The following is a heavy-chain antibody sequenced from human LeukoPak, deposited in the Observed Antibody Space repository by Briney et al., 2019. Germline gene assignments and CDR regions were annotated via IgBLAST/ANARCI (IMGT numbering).Heavy chain of an antibody. D-gene: IGHD3-10*01. V-gene: IGHV1-69*13. CDR2: IIPIFGTA. J-gene: IGHJ3*02. CDR3: ARGLVRGVKPRNDAFDI. CDR1: GGTFSSYA. Sequence: ASVKVSCKASGGTFSSYAISWVRQAPGQGLEWMGGIIPIFGTANYAQKFQGRVTITADESTSTAYMELSSLRSEDTAVYYCARGLVRGVKPRNDAFDIWGQGTMVTVSS.